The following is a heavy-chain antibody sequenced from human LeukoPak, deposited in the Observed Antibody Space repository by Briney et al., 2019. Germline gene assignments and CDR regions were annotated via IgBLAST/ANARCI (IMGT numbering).Heavy chain of an antibody. J-gene: IGHJ4*02. V-gene: IGHV3-23*01. CDR2: ISGSGGST. D-gene: IGHD6-19*01. CDR3: AREASTENSSGWYLDY. Sequence: PGGSLRPSCAASGFTFSSYAMSWVRQAPGKGLEWVSAISGSGGSTYYADSVKGRFTISRDNAKNSLYLQMNSLRAEDTAVYYCAREASTENSSGWYLDYWGQGTLVTVSS. CDR1: GFTFSSYA.